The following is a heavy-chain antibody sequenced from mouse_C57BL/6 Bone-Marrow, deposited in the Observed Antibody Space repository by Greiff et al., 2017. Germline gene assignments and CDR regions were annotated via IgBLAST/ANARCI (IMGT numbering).Heavy chain of an antibody. Sequence: QVQLQQSGAELVRPGASVTLSCKASGYTFTGYEMHWVKQTPGQGLEWIGAIAPETGGTAYNQKIKGKAILTADKSSSTAYMELRSLTSEDSAVYYCSRSTSGTDFYFDVWGTGTTVTVSA. CDR1: GYTFTGYE. CDR3: SRSTSGTDFYFDV. CDR2: IAPETGGT. D-gene: IGHD4-1*01. V-gene: IGHV1-15*01. J-gene: IGHJ1*03.